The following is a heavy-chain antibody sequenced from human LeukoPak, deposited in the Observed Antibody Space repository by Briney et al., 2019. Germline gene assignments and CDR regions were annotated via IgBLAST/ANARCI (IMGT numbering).Heavy chain of an antibody. CDR2: ISAYNGNT. Sequence: DSVTVSCKASGDTFSSYGSSWVRQAPGQGLEWMGWISAYNGNTNYAQKLQGRVTITTDTSTSTAYMELRSLRSDDTAVYYCARDFIDDSSGYLENWFDPWGQGTLVTVSS. J-gene: IGHJ5*02. D-gene: IGHD3-22*01. CDR1: GDTFSSYG. V-gene: IGHV1-18*01. CDR3: ARDFIDDSSGYLENWFDP.